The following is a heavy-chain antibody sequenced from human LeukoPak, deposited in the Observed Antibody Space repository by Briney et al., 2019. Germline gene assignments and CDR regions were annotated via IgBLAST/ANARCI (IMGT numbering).Heavy chain of an antibody. J-gene: IGHJ4*02. D-gene: IGHD6-19*01. CDR1: GFTFSSYS. V-gene: IGHV3-21*01. CDR3: ARDGVAVAFLDY. CDR2: ISSSSSYI. Sequence: GGSLRLSCAASGFTFSSYSMNWVRQAPGKGLEWVSSISSSSSYIYYADSVKGRFTISRDNAKNSLYLQMNSLRAEDTAVYYCARDGVAVAFLDYWGQGTLVTVSS.